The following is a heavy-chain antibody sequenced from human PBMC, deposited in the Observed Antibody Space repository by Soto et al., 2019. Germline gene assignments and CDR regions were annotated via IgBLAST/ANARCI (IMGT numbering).Heavy chain of an antibody. Sequence: QVPLVESGGGVVQPGRSLRLSCAASGFTFSSYGMHWVRQAPGKGLEWVAVIWYDGSNKYYADSVKGRFTISRDNSKNTLYLQMNSLRAEDTAVYYCERDVGFGELFPFDYWGQGTLVTVSS. CDR2: IWYDGSNK. D-gene: IGHD3-10*01. CDR1: GFTFSSYG. J-gene: IGHJ4*02. V-gene: IGHV3-33*01. CDR3: ERDVGFGELFPFDY.